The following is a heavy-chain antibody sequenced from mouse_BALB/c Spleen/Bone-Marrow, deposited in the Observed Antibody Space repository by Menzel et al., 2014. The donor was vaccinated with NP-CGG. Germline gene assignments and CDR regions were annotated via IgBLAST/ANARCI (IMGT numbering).Heavy chain of an antibody. D-gene: IGHD2-1*01. CDR3: ARGLYGNYGE. CDR2: ILPGSGSP. J-gene: IGHJ4*01. CDR1: GYTFSSYW. V-gene: IGHV1-9*01. Sequence: VHLVDSGAELMKPGASVKISCKATGYTFSSYWIEWVKQRPGHGLEWIGEILPGSGSPNYKEKFKDKATFTADTSSNTDYMQLSSLTSEDSAVYYCARGLYGNYGEWGQGTSVTGSS.